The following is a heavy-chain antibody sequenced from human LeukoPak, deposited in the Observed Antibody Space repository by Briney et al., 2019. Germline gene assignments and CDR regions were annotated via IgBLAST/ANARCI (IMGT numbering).Heavy chain of an antibody. CDR3: ARSGSCSAGSCFYYGMDV. V-gene: IGHV6-1*01. J-gene: IGHJ6*02. CDR2: TYYRSKWYN. D-gene: IGHD2-15*01. Sequence: SQTLSLTCAISGDSVSSTSAVWNWIRQSPSRGLEWLGRTYYRSKWYNDYAVSVKSRITINPDTSKNLFSLQLNSVTPEDTAVYYCARSGSCSAGSCFYYGMDVWGRGTTVTVSS. CDR1: GDSVSSTSAV.